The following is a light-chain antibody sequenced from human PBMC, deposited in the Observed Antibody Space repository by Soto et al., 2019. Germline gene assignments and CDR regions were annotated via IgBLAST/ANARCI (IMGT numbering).Light chain of an antibody. J-gene: IGKJ2*01. Sequence: IKITQYPSSLSASVGDRVTITCRASQSISSYLNWYQQKPGKAPKLLIYAASSLQSGVPSRFSGSGSGTDFTLTISSLQPEDFATYYCQQSYSTEYTFGQGTKVDIK. CDR3: QQSYSTEYT. V-gene: IGKV1-39*01. CDR1: QSISSY. CDR2: AAS.